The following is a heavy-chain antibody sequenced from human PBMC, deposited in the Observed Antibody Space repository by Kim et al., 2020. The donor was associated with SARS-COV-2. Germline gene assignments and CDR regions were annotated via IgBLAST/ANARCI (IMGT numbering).Heavy chain of an antibody. CDR3: ARGFLFTMVRGVTKRDAFDI. Sequence: ASVKVSCKASGYTFTSYDINWVRQATGQGLEWMGWMNPNSGNTGYAQKFQGRVTMTRNTSISTAYMELSSLRSEDTAVYYCARGFLFTMVRGVTKRDAFDIWGQGTMVTVSS. V-gene: IGHV1-8*01. CDR1: GYTFTSYD. CDR2: MNPNSGNT. D-gene: IGHD3-10*01. J-gene: IGHJ3*02.